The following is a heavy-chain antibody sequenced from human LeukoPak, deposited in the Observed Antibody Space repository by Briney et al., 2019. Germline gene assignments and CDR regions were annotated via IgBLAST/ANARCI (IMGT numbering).Heavy chain of an antibody. CDR1: GFTFSSYG. CDR3: STPVTYDSSGYYDGGLDY. CDR2: IRYDGSNK. Sequence: PGGSLRLSCAASGFTFSSYGMHWVRQAPGKGLEWVAFIRYDGSNKYYADSVKGRFTISRDNSKNTLYLQMNSLRAEDTAVYYCSTPVTYDSSGYYDGGLDYWGQGTLVTVSS. V-gene: IGHV3-30*02. D-gene: IGHD3-22*01. J-gene: IGHJ4*02.